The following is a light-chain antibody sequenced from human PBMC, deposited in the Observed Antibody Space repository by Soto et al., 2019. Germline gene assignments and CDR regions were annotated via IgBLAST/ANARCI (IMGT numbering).Light chain of an antibody. J-gene: IGKJ1*01. V-gene: IGKV2-30*02. Sequence: DVVMTQSPLSLPVTPGQPASISCRSSQSLVHSDGNTYLHWFQQRPGQSPRRLISRVSNRESGVPDRFSGNGAGSDFTLKISRVEAEDVGVYFCMQTLVWPWTFGQGTKVEVK. CDR2: RVS. CDR3: MQTLVWPWT. CDR1: QSLVHSDGNTY.